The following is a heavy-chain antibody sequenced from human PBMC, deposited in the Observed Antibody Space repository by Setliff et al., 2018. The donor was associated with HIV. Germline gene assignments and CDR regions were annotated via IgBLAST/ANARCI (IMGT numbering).Heavy chain of an antibody. CDR3: ARLGRAVAGTYGMDV. V-gene: IGHV4-4*09. D-gene: IGHD6-19*01. CDR2: IYASGST. Sequence: SETLSLTCNVSDDSFSTNYWSWVRQPPGKGLEWIGYIYASGSTNYNPSLKSRVTISIDTSKNQFSLRLRSVTAADTALYYCARLGRAVAGTYGMDVWGQGTTVTVSS. CDR1: DDSFSTNY. J-gene: IGHJ6*02.